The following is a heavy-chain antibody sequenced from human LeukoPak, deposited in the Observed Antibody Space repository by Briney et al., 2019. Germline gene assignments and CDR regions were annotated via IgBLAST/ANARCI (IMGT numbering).Heavy chain of an antibody. D-gene: IGHD4-17*01. CDR1: GGTFSSYT. V-gene: IGHV1-69*02. J-gene: IGHJ6*03. CDR2: IIRILGIA. Sequence: ASVKVSCKASGGTFSSYTISWVRQAPGQGLEWMGRIIRILGIANYAQKFQGRVTITADKSTSTAYMELSSLRSEDTAVYYCARTEYGDYEADELNYYMDVWGKGTTVTVSS. CDR3: ARTEYGDYEADELNYYMDV.